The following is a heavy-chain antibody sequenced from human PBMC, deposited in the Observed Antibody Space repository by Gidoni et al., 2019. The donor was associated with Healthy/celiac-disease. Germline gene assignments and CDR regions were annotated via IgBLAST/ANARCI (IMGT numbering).Heavy chain of an antibody. CDR3: ARSFEDGFGEYDY. Sequence: QVQLVESGGGVVQPGRSLRLSCAASGFTFSSYAMHWVRQAPGKGLEWVAVISYDGSNKYYADSVKGRFTISRDNSKNTLYLQMNSLRAEDTAVYYCARSFEDGFGEYDYWGQGTLVTVSS. J-gene: IGHJ4*02. V-gene: IGHV3-30-3*01. D-gene: IGHD3-10*01. CDR2: ISYDGSNK. CDR1: GFTFSSYA.